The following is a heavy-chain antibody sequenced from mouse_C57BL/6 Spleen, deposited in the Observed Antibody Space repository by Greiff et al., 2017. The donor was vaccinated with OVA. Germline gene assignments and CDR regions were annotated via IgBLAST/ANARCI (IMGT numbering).Heavy chain of an antibody. CDR3: TRDVGFVYAMDY. J-gene: IGHJ4*01. CDR1: GYTFTDYE. CDR2: IDPETGGT. D-gene: IGHD4-1*01. Sequence: VQLQQSGAELVRPGASVTLSCKASGYTFTDYEMHWVKQTPVHGLEWIGAIDPETGGTAYNQKFKGKAILTADKSSSTAYMERRSLTSEDSAVYYCTRDVGFVYAMDYWGQGTSVTVSS. V-gene: IGHV1-15*01.